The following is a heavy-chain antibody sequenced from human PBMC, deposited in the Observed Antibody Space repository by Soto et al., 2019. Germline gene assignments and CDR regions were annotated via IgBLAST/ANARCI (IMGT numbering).Heavy chain of an antibody. CDR3: ARSRDKNWFDP. J-gene: IGHJ5*02. CDR2: IIPIFGTA. Sequence: ASVKVSCKASGGTFSSYAISWVRQAPGQGLEWMGGIIPIFGTANYAQKFQGRVTITADKSTSTAYMGLSSLRSEDTAVYYCARSRDKNWFDPWGQGTLVTVSS. V-gene: IGHV1-69*06. CDR1: GGTFSSYA.